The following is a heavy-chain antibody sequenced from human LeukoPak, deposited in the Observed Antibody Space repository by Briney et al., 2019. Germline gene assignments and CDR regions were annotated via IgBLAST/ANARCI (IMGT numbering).Heavy chain of an antibody. CDR1: GGSFSGYY. Sequence: SETLSLTCAVYGGSFSGYYWSWIRQPPGKGLEWIGEINHSGSTNYNPSLKSRVTISVDTSKNQFSLKLSSVTAADTAVYYCARTVGYDYVWGSYRYAPDYWGQGTLVTVSS. J-gene: IGHJ4*02. V-gene: IGHV4-34*01. CDR3: ARTVGYDYVWGSYRYAPDY. CDR2: INHSGST. D-gene: IGHD3-16*02.